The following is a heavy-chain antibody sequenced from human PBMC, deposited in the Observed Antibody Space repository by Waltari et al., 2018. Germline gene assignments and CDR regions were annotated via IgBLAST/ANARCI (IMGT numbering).Heavy chain of an antibody. J-gene: IGHJ4*02. CDR3: ARGREVLRFLEFQNFDY. V-gene: IGHV4-34*01. CDR1: GGSFSGYY. Sequence: QVQLQQWGAGLLKPSETLSLTCAVYGGSFSGYYWSWIRQPPGKGLEWIGEINHRGSTNYNPSLKSRVTISVDTSKNQFSLKLSSVTAADTAVYYCARGREVLRFLEFQNFDYWGQGTLVTVSS. CDR2: INHRGST. D-gene: IGHD3-3*01.